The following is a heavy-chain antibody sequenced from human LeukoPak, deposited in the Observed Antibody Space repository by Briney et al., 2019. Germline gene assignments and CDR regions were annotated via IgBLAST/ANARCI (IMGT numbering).Heavy chain of an antibody. Sequence: KPSETLSHTCTVSGGSISSSSFYWGWIRQPPGKGLEWIGYIYYSGSTYYNPSLKSRVTISVDTSKNQFSLKLSSVTAADTAVYYCARHVAAAGDRIDYWGQGTLVTVSS. V-gene: IGHV4-39*01. D-gene: IGHD6-13*01. CDR3: ARHVAAAGDRIDY. CDR2: IYYSGST. CDR1: GGSISSSSFY. J-gene: IGHJ4*02.